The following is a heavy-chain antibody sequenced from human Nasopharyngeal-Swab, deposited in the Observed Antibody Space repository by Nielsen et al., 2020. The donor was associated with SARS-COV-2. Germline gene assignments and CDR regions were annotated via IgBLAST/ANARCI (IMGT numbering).Heavy chain of an antibody. D-gene: IGHD3-3*01. CDR2: INHSGST. Sequence: SETLSLTCAVYGGSFSGYYWSWIRQPPGKGLEWIGEINHSGSTNYNPSLKSRVTISVDTSKNQFSLKLSSVTAADTAVYYCAREAGIFGVVRLRYYYGMDVWGRGTTVTVSS. J-gene: IGHJ6*02. V-gene: IGHV4-34*01. CDR1: GGSFSGYY. CDR3: AREAGIFGVVRLRYYYGMDV.